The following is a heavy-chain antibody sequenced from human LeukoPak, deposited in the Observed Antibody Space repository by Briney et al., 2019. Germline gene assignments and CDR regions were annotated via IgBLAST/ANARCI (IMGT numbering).Heavy chain of an antibody. J-gene: IGHJ3*02. V-gene: IGHV3-20*04. Sequence: GGSLRLSCAASRFTFDDYGMSWVRQAPGKGLERVSGINWNGGSTGYADSVKGRFTISRDNAKNSLYLQMNSLRAEDTALYYCAKSYGGNSVGAFDIWGQGTLVTVSS. CDR2: INWNGGST. CDR1: RFTFDDYG. D-gene: IGHD4-23*01. CDR3: AKSYGGNSVGAFDI.